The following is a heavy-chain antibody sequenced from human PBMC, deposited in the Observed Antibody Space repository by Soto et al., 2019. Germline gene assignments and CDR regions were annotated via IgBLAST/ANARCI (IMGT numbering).Heavy chain of an antibody. CDR1: GFTVSSNY. D-gene: IGHD4-17*01. V-gene: IGHV3-66*01. J-gene: IGHJ4*02. CDR3: ARATTVTTIYDY. Sequence: VQLVESGGGLVQPGGSLRLSCAASGFTVSSNYMSWVHQAPGKGLEWVSIIYSGGTTYYADSVKDRFTISRDNSKNTLYLQMNSLRAEDTAVYYCARATTVTTIYDYWGQGTLVTVSS. CDR2: IYSGGTT.